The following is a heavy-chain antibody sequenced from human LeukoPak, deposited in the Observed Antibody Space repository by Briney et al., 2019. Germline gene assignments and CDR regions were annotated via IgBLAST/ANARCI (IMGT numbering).Heavy chain of an antibody. D-gene: IGHD3-9*01. J-gene: IGHJ3*02. CDR2: INHSGST. Sequence: SETLSLTCTVSGGSISRYYWSWIRQPPGRGLEWIGEINHSGSTNYNPSLKSRVTISVDTSKNQFSLKLSSVTAADTAVYYCARGQKLRYFDWLSDDAFDIWGQGTMVTVSS. CDR3: ARGQKLRYFDWLSDDAFDI. V-gene: IGHV4-34*01. CDR1: GGSISRYY.